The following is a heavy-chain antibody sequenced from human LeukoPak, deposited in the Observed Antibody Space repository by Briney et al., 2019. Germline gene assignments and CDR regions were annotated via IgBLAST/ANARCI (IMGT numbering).Heavy chain of an antibody. CDR2: ISGSADST. D-gene: IGHD4-11*01. Sequence: GGSLRLSCAASGFTFSSYDMSWVRQAPGKGLEWVSTISGSADSTYYADSVKGRFTISRDNSKNTLYLQMNSLRAEDTALYHCARARRHDYLDYFDYWGQGTLVTVSS. CDR3: ARARRHDYLDYFDY. CDR1: GFTFSSYD. V-gene: IGHV3-23*01. J-gene: IGHJ4*02.